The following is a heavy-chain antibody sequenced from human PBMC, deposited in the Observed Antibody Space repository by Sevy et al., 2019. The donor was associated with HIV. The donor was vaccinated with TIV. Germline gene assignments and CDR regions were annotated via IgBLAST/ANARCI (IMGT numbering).Heavy chain of an antibody. CDR3: ARDRGDCSGGSCLPYYFDY. J-gene: IGHJ4*02. D-gene: IGHD2-15*01. V-gene: IGHV3-33*01. CDR1: GFTFSSYG. Sequence: GGSLRLSCAASGFTFSSYGMHWVRQAPGKGLEWVAVIWYDGSNKYYADSVKGRFTISRDNSNNTLYLQMNSLRAEDTAVYYCARDRGDCSGGSCLPYYFDYWGQGTLVTVSS. CDR2: IWYDGSNK.